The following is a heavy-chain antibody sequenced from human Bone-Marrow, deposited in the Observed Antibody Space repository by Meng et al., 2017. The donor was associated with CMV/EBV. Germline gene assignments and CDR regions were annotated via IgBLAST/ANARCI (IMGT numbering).Heavy chain of an antibody. J-gene: IGHJ4*02. D-gene: IGHD3-3*01. Sequence: SVKVSCKASGGTFSSYAISWVRQAPGQGLEWMGGISPIFGTANYAQKFQGRVTITTDESTSTAYMELSSLRSEDTAVYYCAREKVLYYDFWSGQIDYWGQGTLVTVSS. CDR2: ISPIFGTA. V-gene: IGHV1-69*05. CDR3: AREKVLYYDFWSGQIDY. CDR1: GGTFSSYA.